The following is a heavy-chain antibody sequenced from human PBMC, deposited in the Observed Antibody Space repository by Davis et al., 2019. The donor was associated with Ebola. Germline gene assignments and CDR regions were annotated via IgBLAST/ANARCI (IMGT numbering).Heavy chain of an antibody. J-gene: IGHJ6*02. CDR1: GFTFSSYS. Sequence: GGSLRLSCAASGFTFSSYSMNWVRQAPGKGLEWVSAISGSGGSTYYADSVKGRFTISRDNAKNSLYLQMNSLRAEDTALYYCARTYSSSWHYYYGMDVWGQGTTVTVSS. V-gene: IGHV3-21*04. CDR2: ISGSGGST. CDR3: ARTYSSSWHYYYGMDV. D-gene: IGHD6-13*01.